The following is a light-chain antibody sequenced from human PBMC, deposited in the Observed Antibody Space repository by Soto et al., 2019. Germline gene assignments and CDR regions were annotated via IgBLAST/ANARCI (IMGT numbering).Light chain of an antibody. CDR2: GNI. CDR3: HSFDSRLIGLL. V-gene: IGLV1-47*02. CDR1: SSNIGGNY. Sequence: QSVLTQPPSASGTPGQRVTISCSGSSSNIGGNYVYWYQQLPGAAPKLLIYGNINRPSGVPDRFSGSKSGTSASLAITGLQAEDEAHYYCHSFDSRLIGLLFGGGTKLTVL. J-gene: IGLJ2*01.